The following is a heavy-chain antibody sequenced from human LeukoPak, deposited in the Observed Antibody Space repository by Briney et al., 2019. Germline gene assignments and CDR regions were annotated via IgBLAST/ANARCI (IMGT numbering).Heavy chain of an antibody. J-gene: IGHJ6*04. CDR3: ARNFPGRTEDV. CDR2: IFNTGDT. CDR1: GGSISSYY. Sequence: SETLSLTCTVSGGSISSYYWSWIRQPPGKGLEWIGYIFNTGDTNYHPSLESRVTISVDSSKNQVSLRLNSVTAADTAVYYCARNFPGRTEDVWGEGTTVTVSS. V-gene: IGHV4-59*01.